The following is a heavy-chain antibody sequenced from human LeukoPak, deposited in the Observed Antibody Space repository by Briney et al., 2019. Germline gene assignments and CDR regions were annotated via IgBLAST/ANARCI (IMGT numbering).Heavy chain of an antibody. Sequence: AGGSLRLSCAASGFTVSSNYMSWVRQAPGKGLEWVSAISGSGGSTYYADSVKGRFTISRDNSKNTLYLQMNSLRAEDTAVYYCAKDLLSGSSAEYFDYWGQGTLVTVSS. V-gene: IGHV3-23*01. D-gene: IGHD6-6*01. J-gene: IGHJ4*02. CDR1: GFTVSSNY. CDR2: ISGSGGST. CDR3: AKDLLSGSSAEYFDY.